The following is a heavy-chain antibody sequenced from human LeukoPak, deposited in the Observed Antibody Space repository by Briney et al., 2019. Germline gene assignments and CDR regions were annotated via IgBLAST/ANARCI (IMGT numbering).Heavy chain of an antibody. CDR3: ARVKGPNYYYYGMDV. J-gene: IGHJ6*02. V-gene: IGHV4-34*01. CDR2: VNHSGNT. Sequence: SETLSLTCEVYGGSFSGSSWGWIRQPPGKGLEWIGEVNHSGNTNCNPSLKSRVTISVDTSKNQFSLNLTSVTAADTAVYYCARVKGPNYYYYGMDVWGQGTTVTVSS. CDR1: GGSFSGSS.